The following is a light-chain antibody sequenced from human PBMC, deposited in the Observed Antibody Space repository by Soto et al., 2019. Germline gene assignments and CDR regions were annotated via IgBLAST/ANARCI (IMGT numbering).Light chain of an antibody. Sequence: QLVLTQTPSASASLGASVKLTCTLSSGHSSYAIAWHQQQAEKGPRHLMKLDSDGSHSKGDGIPDRFSGSSSGAERYLTISGLQSDDEADYYCQTWGAGIRVFGGGTQLTVL. CDR2: LDSDGSH. CDR3: QTWGAGIRV. CDR1: SGHSSYA. J-gene: IGLJ7*01. V-gene: IGLV4-69*01.